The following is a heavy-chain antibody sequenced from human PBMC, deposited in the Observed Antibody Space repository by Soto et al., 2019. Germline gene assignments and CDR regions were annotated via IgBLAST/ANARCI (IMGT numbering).Heavy chain of an antibody. V-gene: IGHV4-59*08. Sequence: SETLSLTCTVSGGSISSYYWSWIRQPPGKGLEWIGYIYYSGSTNYNPSLKSRVTISVDTSKNQFSLKLSSVTAADTAVYYCARQARDYDILTGDYYYYMDVWGKGTTVTVSS. CDR3: ARQARDYDILTGDYYYYMDV. J-gene: IGHJ6*03. CDR2: IYYSGST. D-gene: IGHD3-9*01. CDR1: GGSISSYY.